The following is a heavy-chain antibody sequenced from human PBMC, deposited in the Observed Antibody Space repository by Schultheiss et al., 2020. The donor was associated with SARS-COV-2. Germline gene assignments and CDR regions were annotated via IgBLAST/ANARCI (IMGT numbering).Heavy chain of an antibody. CDR1: GFTVSSNY. Sequence: GESLKISCAASGFTVSSNYMSWVRQAPGKGLEWVANIKQDGSEKYYVDSVKGRFTISRDNAKNSLYLQMNSLRAEDTAVYYCARNPDIAERDYGTFDYWGQGTLVTVSS. CDR2: IKQDGSEK. V-gene: IGHV3-7*01. J-gene: IGHJ4*02. CDR3: ARNPDIAERDYGTFDY. D-gene: IGHD4-17*01.